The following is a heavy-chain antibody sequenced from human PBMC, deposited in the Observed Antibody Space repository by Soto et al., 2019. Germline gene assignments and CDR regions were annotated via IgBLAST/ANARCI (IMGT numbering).Heavy chain of an antibody. CDR3: ARTTIAVAGVFDN. CDR1: GGFISSSSYH. V-gene: IGHV4-39*01. D-gene: IGHD6-19*01. CDR2: IYYTGST. J-gene: IGHJ4*02. Sequence: QLQLQESGPGLVKPSETLSLTCTVSGGFISSSSYHWGWIRQPPGKGLEWIGSIYYTGSTYYNPSLKSRLTISVDTSKDQFSLKLSSVTAADTAVYYCARTTIAVAGVFDNWGQGTLVTVSS.